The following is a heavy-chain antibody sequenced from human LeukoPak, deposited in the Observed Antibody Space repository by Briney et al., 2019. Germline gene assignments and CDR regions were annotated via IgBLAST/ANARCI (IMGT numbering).Heavy chain of an antibody. CDR3: ARVVLRFLGNVDF. D-gene: IGHD3-3*01. CDR1: GYSISSGYY. V-gene: IGHV4-38-2*02. Sequence: KPSETLSLTCTVSGYSISSGYYWGWIRQPPGKGLEWIGSIYHSGSTYYNPSLKSRVTISVDTSKNQFSLKLSSVTAADTAVYYCARVVLRFLGNVDFRGQGTLVTVSS. J-gene: IGHJ4*02. CDR2: IYHSGST.